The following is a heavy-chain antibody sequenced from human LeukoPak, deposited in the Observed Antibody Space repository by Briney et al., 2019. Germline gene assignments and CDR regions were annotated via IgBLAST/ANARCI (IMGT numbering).Heavy chain of an antibody. CDR3: AGGAPGDYDFWSGYLFDY. CDR1: GGTFSSYT. V-gene: IGHV1-69*02. D-gene: IGHD3-3*01. Sequence: GSSVKVSCKASGGTFSSYTISWVRQAPGQGLEWMGRIIPILGIANYAQKFQGRVTITADKSTSTAYMELSSLRSEDTAVYYCAGGAPGDYDFWSGYLFDYWGQGTLVTVSS. CDR2: IIPILGIA. J-gene: IGHJ4*02.